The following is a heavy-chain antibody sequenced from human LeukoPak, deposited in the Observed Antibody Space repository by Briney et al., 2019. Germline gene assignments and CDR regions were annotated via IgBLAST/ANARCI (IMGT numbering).Heavy chain of an antibody. V-gene: IGHV3-48*01. CDR3: AREDTAMVMGY. CDR2: ISSSSSTI. J-gene: IGHJ4*02. CDR1: GFTFSSYS. D-gene: IGHD5-18*01. Sequence: PGGSLRLSCAASGFTFSSYSMNWVRQAPGRGLERVSYISSSSSTIYYADSVKGRFTISRDNAKNSLYLQMNSLRAEDTAVYYCAREDTAMVMGYWGQGTLVTVSS.